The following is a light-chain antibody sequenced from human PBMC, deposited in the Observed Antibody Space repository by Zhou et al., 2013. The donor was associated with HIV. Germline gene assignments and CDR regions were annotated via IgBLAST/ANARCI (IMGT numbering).Light chain of an antibody. J-gene: IGKJ3*01. V-gene: IGKV2-28*01. CDR2: MTS. Sequence: DIVMTQSPLSLPVTPGEPASISCRSSKSLLHTNGYYYLDWYLQKPGQSPQLLIYMTSSRPSGVPDRFSGSGSGTDFTLKISRVEAEDVGVYYCMETLQTPFTFGPGTTVDIK. CDR3: METLQTPFT. CDR1: KSLLHTNGYYY.